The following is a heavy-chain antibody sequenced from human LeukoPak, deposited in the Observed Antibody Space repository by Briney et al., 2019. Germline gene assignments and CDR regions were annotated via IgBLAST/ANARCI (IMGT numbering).Heavy chain of an antibody. CDR1: GFTFSDYD. CDR2: ISSSGSTI. D-gene: IGHD3-10*01. CDR3: ASRDYYGSGSPHYYGMDV. J-gene: IGHJ6*02. V-gene: IGHV3-11*01. Sequence: GGSLRLSCAAPGFTFSDYDMSWIRQAPGKGLEWVSYISSSGSTIYYADSVKGRFTISRDNAKNSLYLQMNSLRAEDTAVYYCASRDYYGSGSPHYYGMDVWGQGTTVTVSS.